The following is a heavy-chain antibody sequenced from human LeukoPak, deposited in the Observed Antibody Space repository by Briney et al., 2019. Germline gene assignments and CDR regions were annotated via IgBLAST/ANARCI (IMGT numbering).Heavy chain of an antibody. CDR1: GLNFNVYG. Sequence: PGGSLRLSCAASGLNFNVYGMHWVRQAPGKGLEWVSAISGSGGSTYYADSVKGRFTISRDNSKNTLYLQMNSLRAEDTAVYYCAKELPLGELLGFFEGYWGQGTLVTVSS. J-gene: IGHJ4*02. CDR3: AKELPLGELLGFFEGY. D-gene: IGHD3-10*01. V-gene: IGHV3-23*01. CDR2: ISGSGGST.